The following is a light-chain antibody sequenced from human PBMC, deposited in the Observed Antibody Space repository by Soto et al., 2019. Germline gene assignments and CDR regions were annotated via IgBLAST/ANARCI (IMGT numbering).Light chain of an antibody. Sequence: QSVLTQPASVSGSPGQSITISCTGTSSDVGDYDYVSWYQQHPGKAPKLVIFDVSHRPSGVSNRFSGSKSGNTASLTISGLQPEDEADYYCSSYTSSSTVVFGGGTKLTVL. V-gene: IGLV2-14*01. CDR3: SSYTSSSTVV. J-gene: IGLJ2*01. CDR2: DVS. CDR1: SSDVGDYDY.